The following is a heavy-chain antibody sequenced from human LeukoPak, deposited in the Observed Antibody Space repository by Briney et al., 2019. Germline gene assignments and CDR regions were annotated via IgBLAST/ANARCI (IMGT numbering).Heavy chain of an antibody. CDR3: ARVRITMVRGVIGWFDP. CDR1: GGTFSSYA. Sequence: SVKVSCKASGGTFSSYAISWVRQAPGQGLEWMGRIIPIFGIANYAQKFQGRVTITADKSTSTAYMELSSLRSEDTAVYYCARVRITMVRGVIGWFDPWGQGTLVTVSS. D-gene: IGHD3-10*01. V-gene: IGHV1-69*04. J-gene: IGHJ5*02. CDR2: IIPIFGIA.